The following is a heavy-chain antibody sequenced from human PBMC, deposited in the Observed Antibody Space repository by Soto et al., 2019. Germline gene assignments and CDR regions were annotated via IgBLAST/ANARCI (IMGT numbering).Heavy chain of an antibody. CDR1: GFTFSSYA. J-gene: IGHJ6*03. D-gene: IGHD6-19*01. Sequence: GGSLRLSCAASGFTFSSYAMHWVRQAPGKGLEYVSAISSNGGSTYYANSVRGRVTISRDIYKNTLYLQMGSVRAEDMAVYYCASDGGGWLAPAWYYYYMDVWGKGTTVTVSS. CDR3: ASDGGGWLAPAWYYYYMDV. CDR2: ISSNGGST. V-gene: IGHV3-64*01.